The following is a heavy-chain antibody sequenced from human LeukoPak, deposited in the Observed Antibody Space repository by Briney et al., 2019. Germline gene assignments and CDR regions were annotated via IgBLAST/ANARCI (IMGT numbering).Heavy chain of an antibody. V-gene: IGHV3-30-3*01. CDR1: GFTFSSYA. Sequence: GGSLRLSCAASGFTFSSYAMHWVRQAPGKGLEWVAVISYDGSNKYYADSVKGRFTISRDNSKNTLYLQMDSLRAEDTAVYYCARDRDWNDAIDYWGQGTLVTVSS. D-gene: IGHD1-1*01. CDR2: ISYDGSNK. J-gene: IGHJ4*02. CDR3: ARDRDWNDAIDY.